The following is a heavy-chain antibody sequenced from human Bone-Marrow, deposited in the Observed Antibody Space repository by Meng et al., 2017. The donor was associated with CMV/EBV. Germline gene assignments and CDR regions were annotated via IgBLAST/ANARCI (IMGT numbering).Heavy chain of an antibody. D-gene: IGHD5-24*01. Sequence: GGPLRLSCAASGFTFSSYSMNWVRQAPGKGLEWVSSISSSSYIYYADSVKGRFTISRDNAKNSLYLQMNSLRAEDTAVYYCARVESYYGMDVWGQGTTVTVSS. CDR1: GFTFSSYS. V-gene: IGHV3-21*01. J-gene: IGHJ6*02. CDR2: ISSSSYI. CDR3: ARVESYYGMDV.